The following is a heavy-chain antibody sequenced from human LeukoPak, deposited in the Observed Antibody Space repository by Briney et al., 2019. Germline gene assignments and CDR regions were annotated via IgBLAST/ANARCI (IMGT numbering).Heavy chain of an antibody. V-gene: IGHV4-59*01. J-gene: IGHJ3*02. CDR3: ARSRRAVVVASAFDI. D-gene: IGHD3-22*01. CDR2: IYYSGST. Sequence: SETLSLTCTVSGGSISSYYWSWIRQPPGKGLEWIGYIYYSGSTNYNPSLKSRVNISVDTSKNQFSLKLSSVTAADTAVYYCARSRRAVVVASAFDIWGQGTMVTVSS. CDR1: GGSISSYY.